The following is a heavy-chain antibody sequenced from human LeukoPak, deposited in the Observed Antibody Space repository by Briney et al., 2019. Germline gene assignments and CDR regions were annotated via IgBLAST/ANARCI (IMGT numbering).Heavy chain of an antibody. V-gene: IGHV3-23*01. CDR1: GFTFKNYA. J-gene: IGHJ4*02. Sequence: GGSLRLSCAASGFTFKNYAMRWVRQAPARGLEWVASLRGDGETFYADSVKGRFTLSRDDSRNSVYLHLNNLRVEDTALYYCAKASWVSSADAVLWGQGTVVTVS. CDR2: LRGDGET. CDR3: AKASWVSSADAVL. D-gene: IGHD3-16*01.